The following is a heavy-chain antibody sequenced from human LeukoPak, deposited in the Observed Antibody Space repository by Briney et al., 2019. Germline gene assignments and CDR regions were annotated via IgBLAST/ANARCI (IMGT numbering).Heavy chain of an antibody. CDR1: GGSFSGYY. V-gene: IGHV4-34*01. CDR3: ARRKGYVGWFDP. J-gene: IGHJ5*02. CDR2: INHSGST. Sequence: SETLSLTCAVYGGSFSGYYWSWIRQPPGKGLEWIGEINHSGSTNYNPSLKSRVTISVDTSKNQFSLKLSSVTAADTAVYYCARRKGYVGWFDPWGQGTLVTVSS. D-gene: IGHD1-1*01.